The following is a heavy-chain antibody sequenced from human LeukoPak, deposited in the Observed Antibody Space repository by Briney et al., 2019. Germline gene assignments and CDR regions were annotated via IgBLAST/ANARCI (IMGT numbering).Heavy chain of an antibody. CDR2: INTDTGNP. Sequence: EASVKVSCKASGYTFTTFAMNWVRQAPGQGLEWMGWINTDTGNPTYAQGFTGRFVFSLDTSVSTAYLQISNLKTDDTAVYYCARVWAAAGFFYHFDYWGQGTLVTVSS. CDR1: GYTFTTFA. J-gene: IGHJ4*02. D-gene: IGHD6-13*01. CDR3: ARVWAAAGFFYHFDY. V-gene: IGHV7-4-1*02.